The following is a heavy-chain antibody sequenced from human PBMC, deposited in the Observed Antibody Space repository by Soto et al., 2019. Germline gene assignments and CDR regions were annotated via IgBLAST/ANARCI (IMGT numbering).Heavy chain of an antibody. V-gene: IGHV3-23*01. J-gene: IGHJ3*01. D-gene: IGHD6-19*01. Sequence: GGSLRLSCAASGLTFSNFAMNWVRQAPGKGLEWVSNISDSGGSTYYADSVKGRFTISRDNSKNTLYLQMNSLRGRDTAIYYCVKEGSGWYSRGCFDFWGRGTMVTVS. CDR2: ISDSGGST. CDR3: VKEGSGWYSRGCFDF. CDR1: GLTFSNFA.